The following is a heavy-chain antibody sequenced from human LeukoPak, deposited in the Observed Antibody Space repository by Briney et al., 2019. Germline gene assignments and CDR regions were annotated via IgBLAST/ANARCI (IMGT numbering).Heavy chain of an antibody. Sequence: GGSLRLSCAASGFTFSSYAMSWVRQAPGKGLEWVSAISGSGGNTYYADSVKGRFTISRDNSKNTLYLQMNSLRAEDTAVYYCAKDINWNDGFDYWGQGTLVTVSS. D-gene: IGHD1-1*01. CDR1: GFTFSSYA. CDR3: AKDINWNDGFDY. J-gene: IGHJ4*02. V-gene: IGHV3-23*01. CDR2: ISGSGGNT.